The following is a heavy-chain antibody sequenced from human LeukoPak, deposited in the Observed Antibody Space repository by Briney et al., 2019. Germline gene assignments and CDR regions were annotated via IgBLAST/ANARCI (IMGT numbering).Heavy chain of an antibody. J-gene: IGHJ6*02. V-gene: IGHV3-30*18. CDR2: ISYAGGNQ. CDR1: GFTFFNYG. Sequence: GRSLRLSCEASGFTFFNYGVPWVRQAPGKGLEWVSLISYAGGNQKYADSVKGRFTISRDNSKNTVYLQLNSLRAEDTAVYYCAKDRRMMSAYYGMDVWGQGTTVIVSS. CDR3: AKDRRMMSAYYGMDV. D-gene: IGHD3-16*01.